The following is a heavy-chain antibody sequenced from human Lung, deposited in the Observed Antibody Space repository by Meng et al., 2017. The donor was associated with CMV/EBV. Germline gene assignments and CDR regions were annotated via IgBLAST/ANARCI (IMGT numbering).Heavy chain of an antibody. D-gene: IGHD3-3*01. V-gene: IGHV3-30-3*01. CDR3: ARAGRAMFGVLINRRFVRDY. CDR2: ISYDGNTE. Sequence: GESLKISCAASGFTFRSYAMHWVRQAPGKGLEWVAIISYDGNTEYYADSVKGRFTISRDNSKNTLYLQMNSLRSEDTAVYYCARAGRAMFGVLINRRFVRDYWGQGTLVTVSS. J-gene: IGHJ4*01. CDR1: GFTFRSYA.